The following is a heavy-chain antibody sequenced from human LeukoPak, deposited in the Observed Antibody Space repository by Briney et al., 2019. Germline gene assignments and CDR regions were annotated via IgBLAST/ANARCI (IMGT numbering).Heavy chain of an antibody. CDR2: IYYSGST. V-gene: IGHV4-61*01. J-gene: IGHJ3*02. Sequence: SETLSLTCTVSGGSVSSCSYYWSWLRRPPGKGLEWVGYIYYSGSTNYNPSLKTRVTISVDTSENQFSLKLSCVTAADTAVYYCARSMGTYYYGSGQKGYPPPHAFDIWGQGTMVTVSS. D-gene: IGHD3-10*01. CDR3: ARSMGTYYYGSGQKGYPPPHAFDI. CDR1: GGSVSSCSYY.